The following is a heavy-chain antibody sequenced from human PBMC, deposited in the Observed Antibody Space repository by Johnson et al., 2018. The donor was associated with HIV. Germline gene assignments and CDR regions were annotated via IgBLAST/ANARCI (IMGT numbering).Heavy chain of an antibody. Sequence: VQLVESGGGLVQPGGSLRLSCAASGFTFSSYDMHWVRQATGKGLEWVSAICTAGDTYYPGSVKGRFTISRDNAKNSLYLQMNSLRAEDTALYYCAKALSSGWFYAFDIWGQGTMVTVSS. D-gene: IGHD3-22*01. V-gene: IGHV3-13*01. CDR3: AKALSSGWFYAFDI. J-gene: IGHJ3*02. CDR1: GFTFSSYD. CDR2: ICTAGDT.